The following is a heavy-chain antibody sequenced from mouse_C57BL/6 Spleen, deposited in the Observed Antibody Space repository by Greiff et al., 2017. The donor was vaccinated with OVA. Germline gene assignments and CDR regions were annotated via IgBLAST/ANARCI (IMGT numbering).Heavy chain of an antibody. Sequence: QVQLQQSGAELVRPGTSVKVSCKASGYAFTNYLIEWVKQRPGQGLEWIGVINPGSGGPNYNEKFKGKATLTADKSSSTAYMQLSSLTSEDSAVYFCAREGGAMDYWGQGTSVTVSS. J-gene: IGHJ4*01. V-gene: IGHV1-54*01. CDR1: GYAFTNYL. CDR3: AREGGAMDY. CDR2: INPGSGGP.